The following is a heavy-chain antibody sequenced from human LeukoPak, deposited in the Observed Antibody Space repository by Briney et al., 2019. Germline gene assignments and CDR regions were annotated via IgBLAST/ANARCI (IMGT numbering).Heavy chain of an antibody. J-gene: IGHJ6*02. D-gene: IGHD2-15*01. CDR2: IGTTTSTV. CDR1: EFTLSSFG. Sequence: GGSLRLSCAASEFTLSSFGMNWVRQAPGKGLEWVSYIGTTTSTVYYADSVKGRFTISRDNAKNSLYLQMNSLRAEDTAVYYCARLRTPYYYGMDVWGQGTTVTVSS. CDR3: ARLRTPYYYGMDV. V-gene: IGHV3-48*04.